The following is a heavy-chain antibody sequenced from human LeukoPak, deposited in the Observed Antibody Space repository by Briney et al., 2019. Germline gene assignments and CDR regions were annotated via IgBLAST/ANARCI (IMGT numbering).Heavy chain of an antibody. D-gene: IGHD1-1*01. J-gene: IGHJ4*02. CDR1: GYSFTTYG. CDR3: ARDLSSGGWTLEFDY. Sequence: GASVKVSCKASGYSFTTYGISWVRQAPGQGLEWMGWISVYNGHTNYAQKLQGRVTMTTDTSATTAYMELRSLTSDDTAVYYCARDLSSGGWTLEFDYWGQGSLVTVAS. V-gene: IGHV1-18*01. CDR2: ISVYNGHT.